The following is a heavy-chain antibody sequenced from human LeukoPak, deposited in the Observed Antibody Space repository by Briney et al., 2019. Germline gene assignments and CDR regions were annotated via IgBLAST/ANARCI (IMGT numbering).Heavy chain of an antibody. Sequence: SETLSLTCTVSAGSVTNGDYYWSWLRQPPGKALEWIGYVYYTGSTSYNPSLEGRVTISVDTSKNQFSVKLNSVTAADTAVYYCARVMDRVIRADYWGQGTLVTVSS. V-gene: IGHV4-61*08. CDR2: VYYTGST. J-gene: IGHJ4*02. CDR1: AGSVTNGDYY. D-gene: IGHD2-2*03. CDR3: ARVMDRVIRADY.